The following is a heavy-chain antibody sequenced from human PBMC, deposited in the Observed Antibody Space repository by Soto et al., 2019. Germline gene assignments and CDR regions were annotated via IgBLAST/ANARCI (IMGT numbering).Heavy chain of an antibody. CDR1: GFTFSSYA. CDR2: ISGSGGST. Sequence: GSLRLSCAASGFTFSSYAMSWVRQAPGKGLEWVSAISGSGGSTYYADSVKGRFTISRDNSKNTLYLQMNSLRAEDAAVYYCAKDPTRLEEFDYWGQGTLVTVSS. D-gene: IGHD1-1*01. J-gene: IGHJ4*02. V-gene: IGHV3-23*01. CDR3: AKDPTRLEEFDY.